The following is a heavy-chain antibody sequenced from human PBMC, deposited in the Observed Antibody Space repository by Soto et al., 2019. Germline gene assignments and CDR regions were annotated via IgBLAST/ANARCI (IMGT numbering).Heavy chain of an antibody. CDR2: IPSRGRP. J-gene: IGHJ5*02. D-gene: IGHD5-12*01. CDR3: ARDQYSGYDFAL. V-gene: IGHV4-30-4*01. CDR1: GASVAAGSYY. Sequence: SETLSLTCSVSGASVAAGSYYWSWLRQPPGKGLEWIGYIPSRGRPFYNPSLMSRGTFSADTSKNQLSLQLTSVTAADTAVYYCARDQYSGYDFALWGQGTPVTVSS.